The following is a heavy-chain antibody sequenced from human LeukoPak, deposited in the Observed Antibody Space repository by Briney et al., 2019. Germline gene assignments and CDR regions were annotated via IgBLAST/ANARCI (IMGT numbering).Heavy chain of an antibody. CDR3: ARSAVRSWSSSGWGYFDY. CDR2: INHSGST. V-gene: IGHV4-34*01. CDR1: GGSFSGYY. Sequence: SETLSLTCAVYGGSFSGYYWSWIRQPPGKGLEWIGKINHSGSTNYNPSLKSRVTISVDTSKNQFSLKLSSVTAADTAVYYCARSAVRSWSSSGWGYFDYWGQGTLVTVSS. J-gene: IGHJ4*02. D-gene: IGHD6-25*01.